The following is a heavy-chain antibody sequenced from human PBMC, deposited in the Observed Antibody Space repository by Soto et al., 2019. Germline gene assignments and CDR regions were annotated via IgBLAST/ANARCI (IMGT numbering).Heavy chain of an antibody. D-gene: IGHD2-15*01. CDR2: IIPIFGTA. V-gene: IGHV1-69*12. CDR1: GGTFSSYA. Sequence: QVQLVQSGAEVKKPGSSVKVSCKASGGTFSSYAISWVRQAPGQGLEWMGGIIPIFGTANDAQRFQGRVSITADQCASTAYMDLSSLRSEDTAVYHCVGGCPDKVDYWGQGTLVTVPS. J-gene: IGHJ4*02. CDR3: VGGCPDKVDY.